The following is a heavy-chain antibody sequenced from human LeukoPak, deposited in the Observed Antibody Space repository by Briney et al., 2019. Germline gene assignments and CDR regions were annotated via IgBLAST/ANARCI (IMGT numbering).Heavy chain of an antibody. J-gene: IGHJ4*02. CDR1: GGSISSGSYY. V-gene: IGHV4-61*02. CDR2: IYTSGST. CDR3: ARAITGNINFDS. D-gene: IGHD1-14*01. Sequence: SETLSLTCTVSGGSISSGSYYWSWIRQPAGKGLEWIGRIYTSGSTNYNPSLKSRVTISVDTSKNQFSLKLSSVTAADTAVYYCARAITGNINFDSWGQGTLVTVSS.